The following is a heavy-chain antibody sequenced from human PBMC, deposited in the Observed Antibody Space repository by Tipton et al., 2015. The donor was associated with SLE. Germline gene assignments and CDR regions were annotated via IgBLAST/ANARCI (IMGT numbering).Heavy chain of an antibody. CDR3: AGRGCSSTSCHDP. V-gene: IGHV4-38-2*01. J-gene: IGHJ5*02. CDR1: GYSISSGYY. Sequence: TLSLTCAVSGYSISSGYYWGWIRQPPGKGLEWIGSIYHSGSTYYNPSLKSRVTISVDTSKNQFSLKLSSVTAADTAVYYCAGRGCSSTSCHDPWGQGTLVTVSS. D-gene: IGHD2-2*01. CDR2: IYHSGST.